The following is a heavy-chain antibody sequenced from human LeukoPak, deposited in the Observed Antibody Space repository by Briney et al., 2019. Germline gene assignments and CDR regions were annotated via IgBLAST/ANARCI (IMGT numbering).Heavy chain of an antibody. CDR1: GLTFSSSW. J-gene: IGHJ4*02. Sequence: EGSLRLSCAVSGLTFSSSWMDWVRQAPGKGLEWVASINPDGNKKYSADSVEGRFTISRDNAENSLYLQMNSLRVEDTAFYYCARDLAYSRLDYWGQGMLVTISS. D-gene: IGHD5-18*01. V-gene: IGHV3-7*01. CDR3: ARDLAYSRLDY. CDR2: INPDGNKK.